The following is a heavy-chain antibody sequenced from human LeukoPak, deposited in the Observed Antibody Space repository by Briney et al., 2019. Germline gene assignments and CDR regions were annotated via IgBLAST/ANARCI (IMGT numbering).Heavy chain of an antibody. D-gene: IGHD3-22*01. CDR2: IYTRGST. V-gene: IGHV4-61*02. CDR1: GGSISSGTYY. Sequence: PSQTLSLTCTVSGGSISSGTYYWSWIRQPAGKGLEWIGRIYTRGSTNYNPSLKSRVTISVDTSKNQFSLRLSSVTAADTAVYYCARNYYDSSGYYGIDAFDIWGQGTMVTVSS. CDR3: ARNYYDSSGYYGIDAFDI. J-gene: IGHJ3*02.